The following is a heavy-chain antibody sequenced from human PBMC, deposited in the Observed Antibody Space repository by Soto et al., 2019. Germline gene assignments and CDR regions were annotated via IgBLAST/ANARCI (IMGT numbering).Heavy chain of an antibody. D-gene: IGHD6-13*01. CDR1: GFTFSSYS. CDR3: ARAKQQLVKVGYYYYGMDV. V-gene: IGHV3-21*01. CDR2: ISSSSSYI. J-gene: IGHJ6*02. Sequence: GGSLRLSCAASGFTFSSYSMNWVRQAPGKGLEWVSSISSSSSYIYYADSVKGRFTISRDNAKNSLYLQMNSLRAEDTAVYYCARAKQQLVKVGYYYYGMDVWGQGTTVTVSS.